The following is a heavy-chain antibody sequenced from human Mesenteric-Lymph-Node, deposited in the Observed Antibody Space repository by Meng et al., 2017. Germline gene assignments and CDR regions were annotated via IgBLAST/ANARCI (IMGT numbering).Heavy chain of an antibody. CDR3: ARGRIAAAGTLAFGYYYGMDV. Sequence: SVKVSCKASGGTFNSYAISWVRQAPGQGLEWMGGIIPIFGIANYAQKFKDRVTITADKPTSTAYMELSSLISEDTAVYYCARGRIAAAGTLAFGYYYGMDVWGQGTTVTGSS. J-gene: IGHJ6*01. V-gene: IGHV1-69*10. CDR1: GGTFNSYA. D-gene: IGHD6-13*01. CDR2: IIPIFGIA.